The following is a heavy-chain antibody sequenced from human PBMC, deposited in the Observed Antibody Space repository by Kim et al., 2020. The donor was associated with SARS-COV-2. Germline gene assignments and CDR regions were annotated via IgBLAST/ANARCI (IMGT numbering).Heavy chain of an antibody. Sequence: SVKVSCKASGGTFSSYAISWVRQAPGQGLEWMGGIIPIFGTANYAQKFQGRVTITTDESTSTAYMELSSLRSEDTAMYYCARAGYSSSFYYYYGMDVWGQGTTVTVSS. CDR2: IIPIFGTA. V-gene: IGHV1-69*05. D-gene: IGHD6-13*01. CDR3: ARAGYSSSFYYYYGMDV. CDR1: GGTFSSYA. J-gene: IGHJ6*02.